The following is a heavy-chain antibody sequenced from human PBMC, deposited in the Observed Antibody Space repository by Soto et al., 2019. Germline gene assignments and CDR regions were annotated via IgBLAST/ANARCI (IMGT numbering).Heavy chain of an antibody. J-gene: IGHJ1*01. CDR1: GFTFSSYG. V-gene: IGHV3-30*03. CDR3: ASRVPHGTYGAPYFQH. Sequence: SGGSLRLSCAASGFTFSSYGMHWVRQAPGKGLEWVAVISSDGTNKYYADSVKGRFTISRDNSKNTLYLQMNSLRAEDTAVYYCASRVPHGTYGAPYFQHWGQGTLVTVSS. CDR2: ISSDGTNK. D-gene: IGHD1-26*01.